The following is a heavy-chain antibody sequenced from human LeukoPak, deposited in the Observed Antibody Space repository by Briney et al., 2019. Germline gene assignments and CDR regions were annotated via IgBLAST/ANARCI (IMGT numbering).Heavy chain of an antibody. CDR2: TSGSGGST. D-gene: IGHD6-13*01. CDR1: GFTFSSYA. V-gene: IGHV3-23*01. CDR3: AKERIAAAGAYYYYGMDV. J-gene: IGHJ6*02. Sequence: PGGSLRLSCAASGFTFSSYAMSWVRQAPGKGLEWVSATSGSGGSTYYADSVKGRFTISRDNSKNTLYLQMNSLRAEDTAVYYCAKERIAAAGAYYYYGMDVWGQGTTATVSS.